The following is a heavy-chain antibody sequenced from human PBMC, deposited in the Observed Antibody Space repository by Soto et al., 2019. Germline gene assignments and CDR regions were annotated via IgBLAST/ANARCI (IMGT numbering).Heavy chain of an antibody. J-gene: IGHJ6*02. Sequence: QLQLQESVPGLVKPSETLSLTCTVSGGSISSSSYYWGGIRQPPGKGMEWVGSIYYSGSTYYNPSLKSRVTTSIDTSKNQSSLSLSSVAAADTAVDYCARLTGITATRGDYYNAMDVWGQGTTVTVSS. CDR2: IYYSGST. CDR3: ARLTGITATRGDYYNAMDV. V-gene: IGHV4-39*01. CDR1: GGSISSSSYY. D-gene: IGHD1-7*01.